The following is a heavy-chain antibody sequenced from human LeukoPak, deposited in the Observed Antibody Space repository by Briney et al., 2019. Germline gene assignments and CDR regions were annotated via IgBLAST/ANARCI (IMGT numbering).Heavy chain of an antibody. CDR2: IYYSGST. Sequence: SETLSLTCTVSGGSISSTGYYWGWVRQPPGKGLEWIGSIYYSGSTYYNPSLKSRVTMSVDTSNNQFSLKLTSVTAADTAIYYCASDGTGYYYFDYWGQGALVTVSS. CDR3: ASDGTGYYYFDY. CDR1: GGSISSTGYY. J-gene: IGHJ4*02. V-gene: IGHV4-39*07. D-gene: IGHD3-9*01.